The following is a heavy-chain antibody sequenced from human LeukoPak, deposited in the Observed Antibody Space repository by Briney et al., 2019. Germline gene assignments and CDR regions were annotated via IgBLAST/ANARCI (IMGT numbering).Heavy chain of an antibody. CDR1: GGSISSYY. CDR3: ARESNGPFSHLDS. Sequence: SETLSLTCTVSGGSISSYYWSWIRQPPGKGLEWIGYIYYSGSTNYNPSLKSRVTISVDTSKNQFSLKLSSVTAADTAVYYCARESNGPFSHLDSWGQGTLVTVSS. J-gene: IGHJ4*02. CDR2: IYYSGST. V-gene: IGHV4-59*01. D-gene: IGHD3-3*01.